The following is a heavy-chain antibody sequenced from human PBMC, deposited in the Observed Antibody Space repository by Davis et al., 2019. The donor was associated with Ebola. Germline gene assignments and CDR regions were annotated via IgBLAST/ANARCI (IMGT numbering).Heavy chain of an antibody. CDR1: GFTFGDYA. CDR2: IRSKAYGGTT. CDR3: TYAVAGTDFDY. J-gene: IGHJ4*02. V-gene: IGHV3-49*04. D-gene: IGHD6-19*01. Sequence: PGGSLRLSCTASGFTFGDYAMSWVRQAPGKGLEWVGFIRSKAYGGTTEYAASVKGRFTISRDDSKSIAYLQMNSLKTEDTAVYYCTYAVAGTDFDYWGQGTLVTVSS.